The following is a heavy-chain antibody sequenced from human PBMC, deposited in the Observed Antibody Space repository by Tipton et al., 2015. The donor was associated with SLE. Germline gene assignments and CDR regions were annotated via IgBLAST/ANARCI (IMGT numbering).Heavy chain of an antibody. D-gene: IGHD6-13*01. J-gene: IGHJ4*02. Sequence: SLRLSCAASGFTFSSYAMHWVRQAPGKGLEWVAVISYDGSNKYYADSVKGRFTTSRDNSKNTLYLQMNSLRAEDTAVYYCAKDMYSSSCLDYWGQGTLVTVSS. V-gene: IGHV3-30*04. CDR3: AKDMYSSSCLDY. CDR2: ISYDGSNK. CDR1: GFTFSSYA.